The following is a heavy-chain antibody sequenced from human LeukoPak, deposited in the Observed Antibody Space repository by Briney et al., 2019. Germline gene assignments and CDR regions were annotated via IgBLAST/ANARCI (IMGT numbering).Heavy chain of an antibody. V-gene: IGHV3-23*01. J-gene: IGHJ6*02. Sequence: GGSLRLSCAASGFTFSSYAMSWVRQAPGKGLEWVSAISGSGGSTYYADSVKGRFTISRDNSKNTLYLQMNSLRAEDTAVYYCAKRERSGWEYGMDVWGQGTTVTVSS. D-gene: IGHD6-19*01. CDR1: GFTFSSYA. CDR3: AKRERSGWEYGMDV. CDR2: ISGSGGST.